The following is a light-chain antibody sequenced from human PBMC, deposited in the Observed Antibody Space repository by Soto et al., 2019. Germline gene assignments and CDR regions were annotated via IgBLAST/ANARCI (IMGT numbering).Light chain of an antibody. CDR3: QHHNDWPPTWT. V-gene: IGKV3-15*01. CDR2: GAS. Sequence: EIVMTQSPATLSVSPGERATLSCRAGQSVSSKLAWYQQKPGQAPRVLIFGASTRATGIPARFSGSGSGTEFTLTISSLQSQDFAVYYCQHHNDWPPTWTFGQGTRVEIQ. J-gene: IGKJ1*01. CDR1: QSVSSK.